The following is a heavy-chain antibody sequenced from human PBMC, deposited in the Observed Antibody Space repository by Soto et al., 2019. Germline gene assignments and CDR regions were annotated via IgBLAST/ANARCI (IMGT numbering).Heavy chain of an antibody. D-gene: IGHD6-6*01. CDR1: GFTFSSYW. J-gene: IGHJ4*02. Sequence: PGGSLRLSCAASGFTFSSYWMHWVRQAPGKGLVWVSRIDNDGSSTPYADSVEGRFTISRDNAKNTLYLQMNSLRAEDTAVYYCARDGSSTVDFDYWGQGTLVTVSS. CDR3: ARDGSSTVDFDY. V-gene: IGHV3-74*01. CDR2: IDNDGSST.